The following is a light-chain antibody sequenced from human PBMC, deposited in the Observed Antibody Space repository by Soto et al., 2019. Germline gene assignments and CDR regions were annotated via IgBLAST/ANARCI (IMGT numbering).Light chain of an antibody. CDR2: ATS. CDR1: QDISNS. CDR3: QHYNSAPLT. Sequence: DIQMTQSPSSLSASVGDRVTITCRASQDISNSLAWYQQKPGKVPKVLIYATSILQSGVPARFSGSESGTEYTLTISSLQPEDVATYYCQHYNSAPLTFGGGTKVEI. V-gene: IGKV1-27*01. J-gene: IGKJ4*01.